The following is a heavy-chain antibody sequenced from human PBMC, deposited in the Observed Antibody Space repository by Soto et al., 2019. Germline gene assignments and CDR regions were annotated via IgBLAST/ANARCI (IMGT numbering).Heavy chain of an antibody. CDR1: GFTFSSYW. CDR2: INPDGSAT. J-gene: IGHJ4*02. Sequence: GGSLRLSCAASGFTFSSYWMHWVRQAPGKGLVWVSRINPDGSATNYADSVKGRFTISRDNAKNTLYLQMNSLRAEDTAVFYCGRGGSDSPMAPGYWGQGTLVTVS. D-gene: IGHD5-18*01. CDR3: GRGGSDSPMAPGY. V-gene: IGHV3-74*01.